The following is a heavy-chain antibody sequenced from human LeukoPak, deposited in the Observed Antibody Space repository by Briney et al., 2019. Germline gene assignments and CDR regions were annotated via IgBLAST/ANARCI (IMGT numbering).Heavy chain of an antibody. J-gene: IGHJ6*02. V-gene: IGHV3-7*03. CDR3: AREPSGSYSYYYYYYGMDV. Sequence: GGSLRLSCAASGFTFSSYWMSWVRQAPGKGLEWVDNIKQDGSEKYYVVSVKGRFTISRDNAKNSLYLQMNSLRAEDTAVYYCAREPSGSYSYYYYYYGMDVWGQGTTVTVSS. CDR2: IKQDGSEK. CDR1: GFTFSSYW. D-gene: IGHD1-26*01.